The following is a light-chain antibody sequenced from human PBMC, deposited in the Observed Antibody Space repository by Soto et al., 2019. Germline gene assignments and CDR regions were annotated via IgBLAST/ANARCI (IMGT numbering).Light chain of an antibody. CDR3: QQYNNWPPYT. Sequence: EIVMTQSPATLSVSPGERATLSCRASQSVSSNLAWYQQKPGQAPRLLIYGASTRATGIPARFSGSGSGTEFPLTISSLQSEDFAVYYCQQYNNWPPYTFGQETNLQIK. CDR2: GAS. V-gene: IGKV3-15*01. CDR1: QSVSSN. J-gene: IGKJ2*01.